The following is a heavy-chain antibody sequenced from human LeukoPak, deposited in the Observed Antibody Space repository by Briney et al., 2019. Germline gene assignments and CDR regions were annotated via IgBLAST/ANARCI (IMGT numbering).Heavy chain of an antibody. D-gene: IGHD3-10*01. V-gene: IGHV4-4*07. CDR2: IYTSGST. Sequence: SETLSLTCTVSGGSISSYYWSWIRQPAEKGLEWIGRIYTSGSTNYNPSLKSRVTMSVDTSKNQFSLKLSSVTAADTAVYYCARGITMVRGSQAWFDPWGQGTLVTVSS. J-gene: IGHJ5*02. CDR1: GGSISSYY. CDR3: ARGITMVRGSQAWFDP.